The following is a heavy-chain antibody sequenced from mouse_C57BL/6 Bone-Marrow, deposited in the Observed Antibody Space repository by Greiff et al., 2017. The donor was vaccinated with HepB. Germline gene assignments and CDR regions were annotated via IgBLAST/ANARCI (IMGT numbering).Heavy chain of an antibody. J-gene: IGHJ2*01. Sequence: EVKLQESGAELVRPGASVKLSCTASGFNIKDYYMHWVQQRPEQGLEWIGRIDPEDGDTEYAPKFQGKATMTADTSSNTAYLQLSSLTSEDTAVYYCTTLIYYYGSSYPFDYWGQGTTLTVSS. V-gene: IGHV14-1*01. D-gene: IGHD1-1*01. CDR3: TTLIYYYGSSYPFDY. CDR2: IDPEDGDT. CDR1: GFNIKDYY.